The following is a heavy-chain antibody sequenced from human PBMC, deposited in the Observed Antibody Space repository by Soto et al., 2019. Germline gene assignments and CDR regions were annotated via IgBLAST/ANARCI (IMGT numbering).Heavy chain of an antibody. Sequence: EVPLVESGGGLVQPGGSLRLSCAASGFTFSSYWMHWVRQAPGKGLVWVSRINSDGSSTSYADSVKGRFTISRDNAKNTLYLQMNSLRAEDTAVYYCATLDSSGYYEDAFDIWGQGTMVTVSS. J-gene: IGHJ3*02. CDR2: INSDGSST. D-gene: IGHD3-22*01. CDR1: GFTFSSYW. CDR3: ATLDSSGYYEDAFDI. V-gene: IGHV3-74*01.